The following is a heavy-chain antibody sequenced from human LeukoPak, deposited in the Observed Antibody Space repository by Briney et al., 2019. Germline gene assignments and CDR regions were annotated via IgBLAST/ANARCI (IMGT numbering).Heavy chain of an antibody. V-gene: IGHV3-23*01. CDR3: AKGKVVPATIYDY. CDR2: FSGGGGST. Sequence: PGGSLRLSCAASGFTFSSYAMSWVRQAPGKGLEGVSGFSGGGGSTSYADSVKGRFTISRDNYKNTLYLQMNSLRAEDTAVYYCAKGKVVPATIYDYWGQGTLVTVSS. D-gene: IGHD2-2*02. CDR1: GFTFSSYA. J-gene: IGHJ4*02.